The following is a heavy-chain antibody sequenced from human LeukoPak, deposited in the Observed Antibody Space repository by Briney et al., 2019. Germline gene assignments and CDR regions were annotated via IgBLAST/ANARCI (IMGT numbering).Heavy chain of an antibody. J-gene: IGHJ3*02. CDR1: GYSISSGYY. CDR2: IYHSGST. V-gene: IGHV4-38-2*02. CDR3: AKSNGYGLIDI. Sequence: SETLSLTCTVSGYSISSGYYWGWIRQPPGKGLEWIGSIYHSGSTNYNPSLKNRVTISLDTSRNQFSLKLNSVTAADTAVYYCAKSNGYGLIDIWGQGTMVTVSS. D-gene: IGHD3-10*01.